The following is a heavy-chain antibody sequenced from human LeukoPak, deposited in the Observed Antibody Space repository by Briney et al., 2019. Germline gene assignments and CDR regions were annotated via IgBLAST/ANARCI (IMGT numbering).Heavy chain of an antibody. CDR3: ARHNEGRSSSYYYYGMDV. CDR2: IYYSGST. Sequence: SETLSLTCTVSGGSTSRYYWSWNRQPPGKGLEWIGYIYYSGSTNYNPSLKSRVTISVDTSKNQFSLKLSSVTAADTAVYYCARHNEGRSSSYYYYGMDVWGQGTTVTVSS. J-gene: IGHJ6*02. CDR1: GGSTSRYY. D-gene: IGHD6-6*01. V-gene: IGHV4-59*08.